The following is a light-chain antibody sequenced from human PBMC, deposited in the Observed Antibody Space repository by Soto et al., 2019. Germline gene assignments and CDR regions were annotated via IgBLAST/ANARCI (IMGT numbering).Light chain of an antibody. V-gene: IGKV3-11*01. Sequence: EIVLTQSPATLSLSPGARATLSCRASQSVSSYLAWYQQKPGQAPRLLIYDASNRATGIPARFSGSGSGTAFTLTTSSLEPEDFAVYYGQQRSNWPLTFGGGTKVEIK. CDR2: DAS. CDR3: QQRSNWPLT. CDR1: QSVSSY. J-gene: IGKJ4*01.